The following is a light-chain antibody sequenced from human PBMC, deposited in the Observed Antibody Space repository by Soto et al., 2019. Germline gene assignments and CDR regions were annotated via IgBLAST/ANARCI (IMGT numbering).Light chain of an antibody. CDR2: DAS. CDR1: QSVANNY. J-gene: IGKJ4*01. Sequence: EIVLTQSPDTLSLSPGERATVSCRASQSVANNYLAWYQQKPGQAPRFLMYDASSRATGIPDRFSGSGSGTDFTLPISRLEPEDFAVYYCEQYGSTPLTFGGGTKVEIK. V-gene: IGKV3-20*01. CDR3: EQYGSTPLT.